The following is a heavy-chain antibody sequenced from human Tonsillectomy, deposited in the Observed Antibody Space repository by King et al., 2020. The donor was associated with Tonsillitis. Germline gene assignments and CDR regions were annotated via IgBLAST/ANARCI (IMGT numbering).Heavy chain of an antibody. CDR2: ISYDGSNK. CDR3: AKCPTKFYDSSGYWFGNWYFDL. J-gene: IGHJ2*01. D-gene: IGHD3-22*01. Sequence: VQLVESGGGVVQPGRSLRLSCAASGFTFSTYGMHWDRQAPGKGLEWVAVISYDGSNKYYADSVKGRFTISRDNSKNTLYLKMNSLRADDTAVYYCAKCPTKFYDSSGYWFGNWYFDLWGRGTLVTVSS. CDR1: GFTFSTYG. V-gene: IGHV3-30*18.